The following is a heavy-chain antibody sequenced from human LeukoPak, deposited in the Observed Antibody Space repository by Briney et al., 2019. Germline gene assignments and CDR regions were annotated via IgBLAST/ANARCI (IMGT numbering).Heavy chain of an antibody. V-gene: IGHV3-15*01. CDR1: GFTFSNVW. CDR3: ATQRASGHDY. J-gene: IGHJ4*02. CDR2: IKSKTDGGTT. Sequence: GGSLRLSCAASGFTFSNVWMTWVRQAPGKGLEWVGRIKSKTDGGTTDHAAPVKGRFTISRDDSKSPLYLQMNSLKTEDTGVYYCATQRASGHDYWGQGTLVTVSS. D-gene: IGHD3-10*01.